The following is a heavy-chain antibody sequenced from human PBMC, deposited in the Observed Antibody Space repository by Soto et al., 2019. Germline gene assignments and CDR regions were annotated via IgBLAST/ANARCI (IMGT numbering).Heavy chain of an antibody. J-gene: IGHJ3*02. CDR1: GDSISRYY. D-gene: IGHD2-15*01. V-gene: IGHV4-59*01. Sequence: SETLSLPCPVSGDSISRYYWSWIRRPPKKGLEWIGYIHYSGSTDHNPSLKSRVIISVDTSKNQFSLRLSSVTAADTAVYYCARERCSGGSCAFDIWGQGTMVTVSS. CDR2: IHYSGST. CDR3: ARERCSGGSCAFDI.